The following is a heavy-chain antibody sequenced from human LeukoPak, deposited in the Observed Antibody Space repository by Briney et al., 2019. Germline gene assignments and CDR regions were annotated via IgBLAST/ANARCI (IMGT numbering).Heavy chain of an antibody. CDR1: GYTFTSYG. J-gene: IGHJ5*02. CDR3: ARVMAVATIGSWFDP. V-gene: IGHV1-18*01. D-gene: IGHD5-12*01. CDR2: ISAYNGNT. Sequence: ASVKVSCKASGYTFTSYGISWVRQAPGQGLEWMGWISAYNGNTNYAQKLQGRVTMTTDTSTSTAYMELRSPRSDDTAVYYCARVMAVATIGSWFDPWGQGTLVTVSS.